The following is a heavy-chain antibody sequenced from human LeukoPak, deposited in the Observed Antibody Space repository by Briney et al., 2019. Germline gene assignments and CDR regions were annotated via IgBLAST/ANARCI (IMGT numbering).Heavy chain of an antibody. J-gene: IGHJ5*02. V-gene: IGHV3-21*01. CDR1: GFTFSSYS. D-gene: IGHD4-11*01. CDR2: ISSSSSYI. CDR3: ARDSYSKSNWFDP. Sequence: PGGSLRLSCAASGFTFSSYSMNWVRQAPGKGLEWVSSISSSSSYIYYADSVKGRFTISRDNAKNSLYLQMNSLRAEDTAVYYCARDSYSKSNWFDPWGQGTLVTVSS.